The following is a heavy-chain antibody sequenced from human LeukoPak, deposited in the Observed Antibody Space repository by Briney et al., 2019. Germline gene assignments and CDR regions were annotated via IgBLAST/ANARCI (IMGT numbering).Heavy chain of an antibody. V-gene: IGHV1-2*02. CDR1: GYTFTGYY. J-gene: IGHJ6*02. CDR2: INPNSGGT. CDR3: ARDQLSLDIVVVPAALYYYYGMDV. D-gene: IGHD2-2*01. Sequence: GASVKVSCKASGYTFTGYYMHWVRQAPGQGLEWMGWINPNSGGTNYAQKFQGRVTMTRDTSISTAYMELSRLRSDDTAVYYCARDQLSLDIVVVPAALYYYYGMDVWGQGTTVTVSS.